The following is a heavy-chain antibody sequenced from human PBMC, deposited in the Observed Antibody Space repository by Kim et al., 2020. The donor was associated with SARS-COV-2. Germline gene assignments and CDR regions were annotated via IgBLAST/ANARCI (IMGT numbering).Heavy chain of an antibody. CDR3: ARGDDILIYYGMDV. V-gene: IGHV3-48*02. CDR2: ISSSSSTI. D-gene: IGHD3-9*01. Sequence: GGSLRLSCAASGFTFSSYSMNWVRQAPGKGLEWVSYISSSSSTIYYADSVKGRFTISRDNAKNSLYLQMNSLRDEDTAVYYCARGDDILIYYGMDVWGQGTTVTVSS. CDR1: GFTFSSYS. J-gene: IGHJ6*02.